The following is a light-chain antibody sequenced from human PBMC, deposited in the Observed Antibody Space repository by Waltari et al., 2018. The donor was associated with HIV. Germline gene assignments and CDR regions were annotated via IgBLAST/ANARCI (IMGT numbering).Light chain of an antibody. CDR1: QSVSSD. V-gene: IGKV3-20*01. Sequence: IVLTQSPGTLSLSPGERATFSCRASQSVSSDLAWYHQRPGNAPRLLIYSASTRATGIPDRFSGSWSGTDFTLTIYSLEPEDSAVYYCQHYTSSPTWTFGQGTNVEIK. J-gene: IGKJ1*01. CDR2: SAS. CDR3: QHYTSSPTWT.